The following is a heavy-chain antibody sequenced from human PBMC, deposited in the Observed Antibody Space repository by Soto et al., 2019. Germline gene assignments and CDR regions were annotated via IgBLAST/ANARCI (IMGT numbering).Heavy chain of an antibody. D-gene: IGHD6-19*01. Sequence: QVQLQETGPGLVKPSGTLSLTCAVSGGSIRSNYWWTWVRKSPGKGLEWIVEIFHSGYTNYNPSLKIRITISVDKSKNQFSLRLNFDTAADTAVYYCTTNPFEDTPVAGRSDFDPCGQGSLVTVSS. CDR1: GGSIRSNYW. CDR2: IFHSGYT. CDR3: TTNPFEDTPVAGRSDFDP. V-gene: IGHV4-4*02. J-gene: IGHJ5*02.